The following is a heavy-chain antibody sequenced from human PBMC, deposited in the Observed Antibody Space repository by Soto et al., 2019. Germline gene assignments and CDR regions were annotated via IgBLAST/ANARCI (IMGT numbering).Heavy chain of an antibody. D-gene: IGHD6-19*01. Sequence: QVQLVQSGAEEKKPGASVKVSCKASGYTFTSYAMHWVRQAPGQRLEWMGWINAGNGNTKYSQKFQGRVTITRDTAASTAYMELSSLRAEDTAVYYCARVGGWYGPDYWGQGTLVTVSS. CDR1: GYTFTSYA. V-gene: IGHV1-3*05. J-gene: IGHJ4*02. CDR2: INAGNGNT. CDR3: ARVGGWYGPDY.